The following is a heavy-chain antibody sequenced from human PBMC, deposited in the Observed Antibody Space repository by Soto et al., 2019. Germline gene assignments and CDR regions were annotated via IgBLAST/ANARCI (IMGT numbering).Heavy chain of an antibody. Sequence: SETLSLTCAVYGGSFSGYYWSWIRQPPGKGLEWIGEINHSGSTNYNPSLKSRVTISVDTSKNQFSLKLSSVTAADTAVYYCARGQKNSDYDILTGYPYFDYWGQGTLVTVSS. CDR1: GGSFSGYY. J-gene: IGHJ4*02. CDR2: INHSGST. D-gene: IGHD3-9*01. V-gene: IGHV4-34*01. CDR3: ARGQKNSDYDILTGYPYFDY.